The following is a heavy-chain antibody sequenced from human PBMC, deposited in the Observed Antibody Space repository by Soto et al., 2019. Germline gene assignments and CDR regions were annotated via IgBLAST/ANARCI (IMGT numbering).Heavy chain of an antibody. D-gene: IGHD1-1*01. Sequence: SGTLALTCPVSGVYLSSSSYYGGWISEPPGKGLEWIRTIYYSGSTYSNPSLNSLVTMSIDTSKNHFSLKLSFVTAADTAVYYCARHWPKDDRNHFYYWGQGTLVTVSS. CDR2: IYYSGST. CDR3: ARHWPKDDRNHFYY. J-gene: IGHJ4*02. V-gene: IGHV4-39*01. CDR1: GVYLSSSSYY.